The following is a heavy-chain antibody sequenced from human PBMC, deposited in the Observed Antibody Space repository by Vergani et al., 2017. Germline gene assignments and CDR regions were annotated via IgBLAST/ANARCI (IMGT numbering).Heavy chain of an antibody. CDR1: GGSISSYY. J-gene: IGHJ5*02. CDR2: IYYSGST. V-gene: IGHV4-59*01. D-gene: IGHD3-10*01. Sequence: QVQLQESGPVLVKPSETLSLTCTVSGGSISSYYWSWIRQPPGKGLEWIGYIYYSGSTNYNPSLKSRVTISVDTSKNQFSLKLSSVTAADTAVYYCAREVVTMVRGVIVYWFDPWGQGTLVTVSS. CDR3: AREVVTMVRGVIVYWFDP.